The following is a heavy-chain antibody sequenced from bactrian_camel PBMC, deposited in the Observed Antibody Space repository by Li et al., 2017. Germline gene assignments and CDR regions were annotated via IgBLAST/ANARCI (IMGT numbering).Heavy chain of an antibody. V-gene: IGHV3S53*01. CDR3: AAEFRFRGRPCSMVWKDYAY. Sequence: HVQLVESGGGSVQAGGSLRLSCLATSYISRTANYCMGWFRQAPGKEREGVAAIDQNGVATYADSVKDRFTISKDIAKNTLYLQMKSLEPEDTAMYYCAAEFRFRGRPCSMVWKDYAYRGQGTQVTVS. J-gene: IGHJ4*01. D-gene: IGHD3*01. CDR1: SYISRTANYC. CDR2: IDQNGVA.